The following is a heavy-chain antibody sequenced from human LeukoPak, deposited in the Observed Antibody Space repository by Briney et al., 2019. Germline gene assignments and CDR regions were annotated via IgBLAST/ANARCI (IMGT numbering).Heavy chain of an antibody. Sequence: PGGSLRLSCAASGFNFSSYSMTWVRQAPGKGLEWVSCISSSSSHIYYADSVKGRFTIARDNAKNSLYLQMNSLRAEDTAVYYCVTDGADYYDSTGYPIYFDYWGQGTLVTVSS. CDR3: VTDGADYYDSTGYPIYFDY. CDR1: GFNFSSYS. J-gene: IGHJ4*02. CDR2: ISSSSSHI. V-gene: IGHV3-21*01. D-gene: IGHD3-22*01.